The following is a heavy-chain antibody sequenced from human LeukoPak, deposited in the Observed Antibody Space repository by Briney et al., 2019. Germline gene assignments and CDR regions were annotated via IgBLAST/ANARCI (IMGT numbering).Heavy chain of an antibody. CDR2: ISVSGNT. CDR3: AKAPVTTCSGAYCYPFDY. CDR1: GFTFSSYE. D-gene: IGHD2-21*01. Sequence: PGGSLRLSCAASGFTFSSYEMNWVRQAPGKGLEWVSAISVSGNTYHADSVKGRFTISRDSSKNTLYLQMNRLRAEDAAVYYCAKAPVTTCSGAYCYPFDYWGQGTLVTVSS. V-gene: IGHV3-23*01. J-gene: IGHJ4*02.